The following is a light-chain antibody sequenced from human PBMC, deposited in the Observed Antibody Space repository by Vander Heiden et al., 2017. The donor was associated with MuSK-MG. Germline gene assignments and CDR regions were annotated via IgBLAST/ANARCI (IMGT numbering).Light chain of an antibody. V-gene: IGLV2-14*01. CDR1: SSDVGGYNY. CDR2: EVS. Sequence: QSALTQPASVSGSPGPSITISCTGTSSDVGGYNYVSWYQQHPGKAPKFMIYEVSNRPSGVSNRFSGSKSGNTASLTISGLQAEDEADYYCSSYTSSNSVVFGGGTKLTVL. J-gene: IGLJ2*01. CDR3: SSYTSSNSVV.